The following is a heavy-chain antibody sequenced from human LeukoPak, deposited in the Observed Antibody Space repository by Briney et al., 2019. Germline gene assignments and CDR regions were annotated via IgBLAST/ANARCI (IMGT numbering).Heavy chain of an antibody. J-gene: IGHJ4*02. V-gene: IGHV3-53*01. D-gene: IGHD4/OR15-4a*01. CDR3: AKIGANVGF. Sequence: PGGSLRLSCAASGFSVGTNYMTWVRQAPGKGLEWVSMIYAGGNTYYRDSVRGRFTISRDNSKNTLYLQMNSLRAEDTAVYYCAKIGANVGFWGQGTLVTVSS. CDR2: IYAGGNT. CDR1: GFSVGTNY.